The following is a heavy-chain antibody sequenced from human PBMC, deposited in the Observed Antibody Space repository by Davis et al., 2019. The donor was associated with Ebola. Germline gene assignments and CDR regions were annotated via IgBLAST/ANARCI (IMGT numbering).Heavy chain of an antibody. CDR1: GFTFSSYS. J-gene: IGHJ4*02. CDR2: ISSSSSYI. D-gene: IGHD3-3*01. V-gene: IGHV3-21*01. CDR3: ARVRWLLSRMRYFDY. Sequence: GGSLRLSCAASGFTFSSYSMNWVRQAPGKGLEWVSSISSSSSYIYYADSVKGRFTISRDNAKNSLYLQMNSLRAEDTAVYYCARVRWLLSRMRYFDYWGQGTLVTVSS.